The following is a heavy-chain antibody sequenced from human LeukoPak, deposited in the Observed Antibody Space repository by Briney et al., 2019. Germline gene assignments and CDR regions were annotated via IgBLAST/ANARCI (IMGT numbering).Heavy chain of an antibody. CDR3: ARADYGSGSYNFDY. CDR1: GGTLSSYA. J-gene: IGHJ4*02. V-gene: IGHV1-69*01. D-gene: IGHD3-10*01. CDR2: IIPIFGTA. Sequence: SVKVSCKASGGTLSSYAISWVRQAPGQGLEWMGGIIPIFGTANYAQKFQGRVTITADESTSTAYMELSGLRSEDTAVYYCARADYGSGSYNFDYWGQGTLVTVSS.